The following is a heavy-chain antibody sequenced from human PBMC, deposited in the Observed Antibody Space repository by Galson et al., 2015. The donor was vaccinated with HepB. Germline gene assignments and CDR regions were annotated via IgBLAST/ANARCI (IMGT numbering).Heavy chain of an antibody. V-gene: IGHV3-30*04. CDR1: GFPFSNYA. CDR2: ILYDGSNE. D-gene: IGHD3-3*01. Sequence: SLRLSCAASGFPFSNYAMHWVRQAPGKGLEWVAVILYDGSNEYYADSVKGRFTISRDNSKNTPYLQMNSLRPEDTAVYYCARDGRVAYDFVSGYLQNGMDVWGQGTTVTVSS. CDR3: ARDGRVAYDFVSGYLQNGMDV. J-gene: IGHJ6*02.